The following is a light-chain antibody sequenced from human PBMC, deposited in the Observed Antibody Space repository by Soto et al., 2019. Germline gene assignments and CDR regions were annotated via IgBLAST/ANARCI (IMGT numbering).Light chain of an antibody. CDR1: SXDIGAYNY. CDR2: EVS. J-gene: IGLJ1*01. V-gene: IGLV2-14*01. Sequence: QSVLTQPASVSGSPGQSITISCTGSSXDIGAYNYVSWFQQYPGKAPKLIISEVSNRPSGVSNRFSGSKSGTAASLTISGLQTEDEADYFCFSFTTDWTHVFGTGIKVTVL. CDR3: FSFTTDWTHV.